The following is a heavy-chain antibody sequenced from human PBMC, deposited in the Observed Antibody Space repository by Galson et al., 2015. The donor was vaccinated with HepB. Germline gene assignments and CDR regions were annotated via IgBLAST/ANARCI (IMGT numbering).Heavy chain of an antibody. D-gene: IGHD1-14*01. CDR3: ARAPYRVGNYYYGMDV. J-gene: IGHJ6*02. CDR2: INSDGSST. CDR1: GFTFSSYW. V-gene: IGHV3-74*01. Sequence: SLRLSCAASGFTFSSYWMHWVRQAPGKGLVWVSRINSDGSSTSYADSVKGRFTISRDNAKNTLYLQMNSLRAEDTAVYYCARAPYRVGNYYYGMDVWGQGTTVTVSS.